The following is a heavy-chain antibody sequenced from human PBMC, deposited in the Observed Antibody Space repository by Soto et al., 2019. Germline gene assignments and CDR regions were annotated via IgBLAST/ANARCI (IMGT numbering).Heavy chain of an antibody. J-gene: IGHJ6*02. CDR1: GFTVSSNY. V-gene: IGHV3-53*02. CDR3: ARDRGVSPPNYYYYGMDV. CDR2: IYSGGST. Sequence: EVQLVETGGGLTQPGGSLRLSCAASGFTVSSNYMSWVRQAPGKGLEWVSVIYSGGSTYYADSVKGRFTISRDNSKNTLYLQMNSLRAEDTAVYYCARDRGVSPPNYYYYGMDVWGQGTTVTVSS. D-gene: IGHD3-10*01.